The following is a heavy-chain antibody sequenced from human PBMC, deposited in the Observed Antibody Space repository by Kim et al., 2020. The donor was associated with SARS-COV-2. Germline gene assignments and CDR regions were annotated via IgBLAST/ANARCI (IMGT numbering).Heavy chain of an antibody. J-gene: IGHJ4*02. CDR1: GYIFTTYA. D-gene: IGHD5-18*01. CDR2: ISAGNDNT. V-gene: IGHV1-3*01. CDR3: ARSPGSYPYFDF. Sequence: SVKVSCKASGYIFTTYAMHWVRQAPGQTLEWMGWISAGNDNTKYSQKFQDRIIITRDTSATTVYMELSSLGSEDTAVYYCARSPGSYPYFDFWGQGVLVTVSS.